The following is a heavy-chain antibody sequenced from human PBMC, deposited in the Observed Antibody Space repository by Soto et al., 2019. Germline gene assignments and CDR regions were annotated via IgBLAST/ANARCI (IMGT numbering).Heavy chain of an antibody. D-gene: IGHD6-19*01. CDR3: AKGGRQWLVTSDFNY. CDR2: ISYDGSNK. J-gene: IGHJ4*02. Sequence: GGSLRLSCAASGFTFSSYGMHWVRQAPGKGLEWVALISYDGSNKYYADSVKGRFTISRDSSKNTVSLEMTSLRAEDTAVYYCAKGGRQWLVTSDFNYWGQGALVTVSS. V-gene: IGHV3-30*19. CDR1: GFTFSSYG.